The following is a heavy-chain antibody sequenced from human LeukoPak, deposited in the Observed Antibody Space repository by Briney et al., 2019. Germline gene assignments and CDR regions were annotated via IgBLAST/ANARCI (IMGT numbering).Heavy chain of an antibody. CDR3: VRAVPAAVLGAFDI. V-gene: IGHV3-11*04. CDR1: GFTFSDYY. Sequence: GGSLRLSCAASGFTFSDYYMSWIRQAPGKGLEWVSYISSGGSPIYYADSVKGRFTISRDNAKNSLYLQMNSLRAEDTAVYYCVRAVPAAVLGAFDIWGQGSMVTVSS. J-gene: IGHJ3*02. D-gene: IGHD2-2*02. CDR2: ISSGGSPI.